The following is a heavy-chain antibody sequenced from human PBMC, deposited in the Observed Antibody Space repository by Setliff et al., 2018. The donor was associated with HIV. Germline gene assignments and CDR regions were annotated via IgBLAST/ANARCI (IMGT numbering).Heavy chain of an antibody. Sequence: SETLSLTCAVYVESFSGFYWSWIRQPPGKGLEWIGEINHSGSTNYNPSLKSRVTISVDTSKNEFSLKLSSVTAADTAVYYCARMGAARPLYYYGMDVWGRGTTVTVSS. V-gene: IGHV4-34*01. D-gene: IGHD6-6*01. J-gene: IGHJ6*02. CDR2: INHSGST. CDR1: VESFSGFY. CDR3: ARMGAARPLYYYGMDV.